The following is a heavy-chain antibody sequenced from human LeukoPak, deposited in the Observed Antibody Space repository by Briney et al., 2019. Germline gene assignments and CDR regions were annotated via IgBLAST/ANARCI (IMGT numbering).Heavy chain of an antibody. Sequence: GGSLRLSCAASGFTFSSYGMHWVRQAPGKGLEWVAVISYDGTNKFYADSVKGRFTISRDNSKSTLYLQMNSLRAEDTAVYYCAKGIGRRPYYGDYWDYWGQGTLVTVSS. V-gene: IGHV3-30*18. CDR3: AKGIGRRPYYGDYWDY. J-gene: IGHJ4*02. D-gene: IGHD4-17*01. CDR1: GFTFSSYG. CDR2: ISYDGTNK.